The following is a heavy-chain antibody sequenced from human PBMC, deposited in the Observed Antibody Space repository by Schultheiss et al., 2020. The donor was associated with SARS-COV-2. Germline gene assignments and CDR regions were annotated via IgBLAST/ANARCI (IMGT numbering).Heavy chain of an antibody. V-gene: IGHV4-34*01. CDR2: ITYSGNT. CDR1: DGSFSGFY. Sequence: GSLRLSCAVNDGSFSGFYWSWIRQPPGKGLEWIGEITYSGNTNYNPSLRSRFTISLDTSKNQFSLRLSSVTAADTAVYYCARGKRRYDILTGYSGGKYYYYIDVWGKGTTVTVSS. J-gene: IGHJ6*03. D-gene: IGHD3-9*01. CDR3: ARGKRRYDILTGYSGGKYYYYIDV.